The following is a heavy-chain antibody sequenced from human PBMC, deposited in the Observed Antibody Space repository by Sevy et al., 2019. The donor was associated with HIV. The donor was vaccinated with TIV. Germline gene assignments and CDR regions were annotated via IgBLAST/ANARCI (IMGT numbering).Heavy chain of an antibody. CDR2: IKEDGREK. Sequence: GGSLRLSCAASGFTFSSYWMSWVRQAPGKGLEWVGNIKEDGREKYYADSVKGRFTISRDNTKNSVYLQMNSLRAEDTAVYYCARGDYYDSSGFCTDAFDIWGQGTMVTVSS. V-gene: IGHV3-7*04. CDR1: GFTFSSYW. J-gene: IGHJ3*02. CDR3: ARGDYYDSSGFCTDAFDI. D-gene: IGHD3-22*01.